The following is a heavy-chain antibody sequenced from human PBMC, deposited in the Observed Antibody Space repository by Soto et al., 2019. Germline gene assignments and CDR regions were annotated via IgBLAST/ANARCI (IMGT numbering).Heavy chain of an antibody. D-gene: IGHD3-22*01. CDR1: GGTFSSYA. CDR2: IIPILGIA. CDR3: ARGHDSSGYYDY. Sequence: ASVKVSCKASGGTFSSYAISWVRQALGQGLEWMGGIIPILGIANYAQKFQGRVTITADKSTSTAYMELSSLRSEDTAVYYCARGHDSSGYYDYWGQGTLVTVSS. J-gene: IGHJ4*02. V-gene: IGHV1-69*10.